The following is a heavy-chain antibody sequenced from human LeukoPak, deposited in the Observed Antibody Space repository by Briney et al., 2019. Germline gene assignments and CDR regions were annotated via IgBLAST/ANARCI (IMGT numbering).Heavy chain of an antibody. CDR2: IYYSGSA. CDR1: GGSISSYY. Sequence: SETLSLTCTVSGGSISSYYWSWIRQPPGKGLEWIGYIYYSGSAYYNPSLKSRVTISVDTSKNQFSLKLSSVTAADTAVYYCARERDYGDQNDAFDIWGQGTMVTVSS. D-gene: IGHD4-17*01. CDR3: ARERDYGDQNDAFDI. V-gene: IGHV4-59*12. J-gene: IGHJ3*02.